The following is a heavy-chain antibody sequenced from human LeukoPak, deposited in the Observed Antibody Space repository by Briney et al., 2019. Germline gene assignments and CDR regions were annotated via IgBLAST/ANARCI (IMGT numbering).Heavy chain of an antibody. J-gene: IGHJ5*02. V-gene: IGHV3-11*04. CDR2: ISSSGSTI. Sequence: PGGSLRLSCAASGFTFSDYYMSWIRQAPGKGLEWVSYISSSGSTIYYADSVKGRFTISRDKAQNSLYLQMNSPRAEDTAVYYCARDAPGNWFDPWGQGTLVTVSS. CDR3: ARDAPGNWFDP. CDR1: GFTFSDYY.